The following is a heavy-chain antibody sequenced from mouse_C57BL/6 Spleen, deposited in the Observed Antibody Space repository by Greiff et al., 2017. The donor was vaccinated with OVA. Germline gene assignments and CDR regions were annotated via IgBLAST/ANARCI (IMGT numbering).Heavy chain of an antibody. D-gene: IGHD2-1*01. CDR3: ARGVFYGNYGGYAMDY. Sequence: EVQLQQSGPELVKPGASVKMSCKASGYTFTDYNMHWVKQSHGKSLEWIGYINPNNGGTSYNQKFKGKATLTVNKSSSTAYMELRSLTSEDSAVYYCARGVFYGNYGGYAMDYWGQGTSVTVSS. V-gene: IGHV1-22*01. CDR1: GYTFTDYN. CDR2: INPNNGGT. J-gene: IGHJ4*01.